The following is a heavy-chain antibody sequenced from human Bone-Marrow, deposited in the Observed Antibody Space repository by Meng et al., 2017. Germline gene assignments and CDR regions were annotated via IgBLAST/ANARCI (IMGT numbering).Heavy chain of an antibody. J-gene: IGHJ6*02. Sequence: SGPTLVKPTPTLTLTCTFSGFSLSTSGLRVSWIRQPPGKALEWLARIDWDDDKFYNTSLKTRLTISKDISKSQVVLTMTNVDAVGTATYYSARDVLLWFGEARQGYYYYGMDVWGQGTTVTVSS. V-gene: IGHV2-70D*14. D-gene: IGHD3-10*01. CDR3: ARDVLLWFGEARQGYYYYGMDV. CDR1: GFSLSTSGLR. CDR2: IDWDDDK.